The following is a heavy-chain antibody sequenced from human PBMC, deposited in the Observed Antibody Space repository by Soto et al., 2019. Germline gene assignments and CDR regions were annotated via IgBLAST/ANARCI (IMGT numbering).Heavy chain of an antibody. J-gene: IGHJ5*02. CDR2: INAGNGNT. D-gene: IGHD6-13*01. CDR3: ARNGKGLLYGSSWYSWFDP. V-gene: IGHV1-3*01. Sequence: ASVKVSCKASGYTFTSYAMHWVRQAPGQRLEWMGWINAGNGNTKYSQKFQGRVTITRDTSASTAYMELSSLRSEDTAVYYCARNGKGLLYGSSWYSWFDPWGQGTLVTVS. CDR1: GYTFTSYA.